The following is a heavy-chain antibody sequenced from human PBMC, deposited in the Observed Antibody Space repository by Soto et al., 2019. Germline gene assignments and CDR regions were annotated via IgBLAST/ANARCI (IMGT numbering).Heavy chain of an antibody. CDR3: ARDQGGLPFDY. CDR1: GGTFSRDA. V-gene: IGHV1-69*13. J-gene: IGHJ4*02. D-gene: IGHD2-15*01. CDR2: IVPMFGSP. Sequence: SVKVSCKASGGTFSRDATSWVRQAPGQGLEWMGGIVPMFGSPNYAQKSQGRVTITADDSASTVYMELSSLRFEDTAVYYCARDQGGLPFDYWGQGTLVTVSS.